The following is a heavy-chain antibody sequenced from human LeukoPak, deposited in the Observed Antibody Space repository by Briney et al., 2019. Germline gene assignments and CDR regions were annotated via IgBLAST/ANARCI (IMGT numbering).Heavy chain of an antibody. CDR2: ISGSGGST. J-gene: IGHJ6*03. D-gene: IGHD2-2*02. CDR1: GFTFSSYG. Sequence: GGSLRLSCAASGFTFSSYGMSWVRQDPGKGLERVSAISGSGGSTYYADSVKGRFTISRDNSKNTLYLQMNSLRAEDTAVYYCAKSCSSTSCYIPPPDYYYYMVVWGKGTTVTVSS. CDR3: AKSCSSTSCYIPPPDYYYYMVV. V-gene: IGHV3-23*01.